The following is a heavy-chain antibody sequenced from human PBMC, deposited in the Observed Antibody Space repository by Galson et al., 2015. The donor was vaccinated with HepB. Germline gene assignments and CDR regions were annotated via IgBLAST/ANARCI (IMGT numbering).Heavy chain of an antibody. CDR1: GYTFTSYA. D-gene: IGHD2-15*01. V-gene: IGHV1-3*01. Sequence: SVKVSCKASGYTFTSYAMHWVRQAPGQRLEWMGWINAGNGNTKYSQKFQGRVTITRDTSASTAYMELSSLRSEDTAVYYCARHGGRYCSGGSCNINYFDYWGQGTLVTVSS. CDR3: ARHGGRYCSGGSCNINYFDY. CDR2: INAGNGNT. J-gene: IGHJ4*02.